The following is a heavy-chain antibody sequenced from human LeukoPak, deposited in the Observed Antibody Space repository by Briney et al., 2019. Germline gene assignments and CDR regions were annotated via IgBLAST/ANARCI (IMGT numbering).Heavy chain of an antibody. Sequence: ASVKVSCKASGYTFTSYGISWVRQAPGRGLEWMGWISAYNGNTNSAQRFQGRVTMTTDTSTTTAYMELGSLRSDDTAVYYCAREGTGGGSRAAFDIWGQGTMITVSS. CDR3: AREGTGGGSRAAFDI. CDR2: ISAYNGNT. V-gene: IGHV1-18*01. J-gene: IGHJ3*02. D-gene: IGHD1-26*01. CDR1: GYTFTSYG.